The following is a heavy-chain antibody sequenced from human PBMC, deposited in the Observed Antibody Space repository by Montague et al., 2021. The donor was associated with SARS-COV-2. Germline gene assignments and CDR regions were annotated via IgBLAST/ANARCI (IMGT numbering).Heavy chain of an antibody. CDR2: INHSGST. Sequence: SETLSLTCAVSGGSFSGYSWSWIRQPPGKGLELIGEINHSGSTXXXPSXXXRGTISVDTSKNQFSLRLSSVTAADTAVYYCARRSRVVTAIWALRTSLTSWFDPWGHGTLVTVSS. J-gene: IGHJ5*02. D-gene: IGHD2-21*02. V-gene: IGHV4-34*01. CDR1: GGSFSGYS. CDR3: ARRSRVVTAIWALRTSLTSWFDP.